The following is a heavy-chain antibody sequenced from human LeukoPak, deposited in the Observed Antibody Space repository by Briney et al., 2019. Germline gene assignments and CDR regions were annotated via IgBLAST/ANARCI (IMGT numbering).Heavy chain of an antibody. J-gene: IGHJ6*03. CDR1: GYTFTSYD. CDR2: MNPNSGNT. V-gene: IGHV1-8*03. CDR3: ARAVDFWSGYYYLQGRYYYYYMDV. Sequence: AASVKVSCKASGYTFTSYDINWVRQATGQGLEWMGWMNPNSGNTGYAQKFQGRVTITRNTSISTAYMELSSLRSEDTAVYYCARAVDFWSGYYYLQGRYYYYYMDVWGKGTTVTVSS. D-gene: IGHD3-3*01.